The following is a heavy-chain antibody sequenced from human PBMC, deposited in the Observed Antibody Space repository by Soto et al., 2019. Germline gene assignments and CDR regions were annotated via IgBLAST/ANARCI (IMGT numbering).Heavy chain of an antibody. J-gene: IGHJ5*02. CDR1: GYTFTRYT. Sequence: GVPGQVSCKASGYTFTRYTMNCVRQAPGQRLEWMGWNNPDNGNTKSSQKFQDRVIITRDTSASTAYMDLSSLRSEDTAVYYSERGIASGQRDPWGQGTLVTVAS. CDR2: NNPDNGNT. CDR3: ERGIASGQRDP. D-gene: IGHD2-15*01. V-gene: IGHV1-3*01.